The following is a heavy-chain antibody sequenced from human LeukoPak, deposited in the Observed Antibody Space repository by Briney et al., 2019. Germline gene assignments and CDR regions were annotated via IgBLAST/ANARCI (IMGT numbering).Heavy chain of an antibody. V-gene: IGHV4-38-2*01. CDR2: IYNSGST. CDR1: GFTFSDYI. D-gene: IGHD1-14*01. CDR3: ARDRSSYFDY. J-gene: IGHJ4*02. Sequence: GSLRLSCAASGFTFSDYIMNWIRQPPGKGLEWIGSIYNSGSTYYNPSLKSRVTISVDTSKNQFALKLSSVTAADTAVYCCARDRSSYFDYWGQGTLVTVSS.